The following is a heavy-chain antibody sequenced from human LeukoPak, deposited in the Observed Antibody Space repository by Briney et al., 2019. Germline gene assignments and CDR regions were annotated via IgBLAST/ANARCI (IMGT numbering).Heavy chain of an antibody. CDR1: GGSFSGYY. J-gene: IGHJ4*02. D-gene: IGHD3-10*01. V-gene: IGHV4-34*01. Sequence: SETLSLTCAVYGGSFSGYYWSWIRQPPGKGLEWIGEINHSGSTNYNPSLKSRVTISVDTSKNQFSLKLSSVTAADTAVYYCARRYYYGFSDAPFFDYWGQGTLVTVSS. CDR3: ARRYYYGFSDAPFFDY. CDR2: INHSGST.